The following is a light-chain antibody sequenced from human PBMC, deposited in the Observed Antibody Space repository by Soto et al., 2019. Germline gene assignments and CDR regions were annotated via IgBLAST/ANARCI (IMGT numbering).Light chain of an antibody. CDR2: GAS. V-gene: IGKV3-20*01. CDR1: QSVSSSY. Sequence: EIVLTQAPGTLSLSPGERATLSCRASQSVSSSYLAWYQQKPGQAPRLLIYGASSRATGIPDRFSGSGSGTDFTLYISRLEPEDFAVYYCQQYGSSPLFTFGPGTKVDIK. J-gene: IGKJ3*01. CDR3: QQYGSSPLFT.